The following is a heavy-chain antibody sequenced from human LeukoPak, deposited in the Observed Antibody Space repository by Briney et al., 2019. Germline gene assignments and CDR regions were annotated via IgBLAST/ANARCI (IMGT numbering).Heavy chain of an antibody. CDR1: GGSIRSRNDY. V-gene: IGHV4-39*07. CDR2: IYYSGTT. D-gene: IGHD3-10*01. CDR3: ARLNYYGSGSYYPLDY. Sequence: TSETLSLTCTVSGGSIRSRNDYWGWIRQPPGKGLEYIGSIYYSGTTYYKPSLKSRVTISVDTSKNQFSLKLSSVTAADTAIYYCARLNYYGSGSYYPLDYWGQGTLVTVPS. J-gene: IGHJ4*02.